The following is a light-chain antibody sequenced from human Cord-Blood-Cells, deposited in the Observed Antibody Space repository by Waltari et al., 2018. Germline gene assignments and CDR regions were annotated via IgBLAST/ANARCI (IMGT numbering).Light chain of an antibody. CDR3: QQSYSTPFT. CDR2: AAS. V-gene: IGKV1-39*01. J-gene: IGKJ3*01. Sequence: DIQMTQSPSSLSASVGDRVTITCRASQSISSYLNWYQQKPGKAPTLLIYAASSLQSGVPSMFSGSGSVTDFTLTISSLQPEDFATYYCQQSYSTPFTFGPGTKVDIK. CDR1: QSISSY.